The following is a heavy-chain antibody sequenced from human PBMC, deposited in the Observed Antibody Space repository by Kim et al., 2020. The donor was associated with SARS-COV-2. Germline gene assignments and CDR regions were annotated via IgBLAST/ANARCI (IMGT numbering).Heavy chain of an antibody. D-gene: IGHD5-12*01. V-gene: IGHV1-69*13. Sequence: SVKVSCKASGGTFSSYAISWVRQAPGQGLEWMGGIIPIFGTANYAQKFQGRVTITADESTSTAYMELSSLRSEDTAVYYCARVMVEMATIYFDYWGQGTLVTVSS. CDR2: IIPIFGTA. CDR3: ARVMVEMATIYFDY. CDR1: GGTFSSYA. J-gene: IGHJ4*02.